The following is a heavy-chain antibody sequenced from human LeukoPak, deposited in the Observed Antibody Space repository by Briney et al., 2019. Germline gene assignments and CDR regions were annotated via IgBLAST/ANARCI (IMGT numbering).Heavy chain of an antibody. CDR3: ARVGSGWYYFDS. CDR2: IYHNGTT. Sequence: SETLSLTCIVSGVSINSHYWTWIRQPPGKGLEWVGYIYHNGTTDYNASLKSRVTTSLETSNNQFSLKLSSVTAADTAVYYCARVGSGWYYFDSWGQGTLVTVSS. J-gene: IGHJ4*02. D-gene: IGHD6-19*01. CDR1: GVSINSHY. V-gene: IGHV4-59*11.